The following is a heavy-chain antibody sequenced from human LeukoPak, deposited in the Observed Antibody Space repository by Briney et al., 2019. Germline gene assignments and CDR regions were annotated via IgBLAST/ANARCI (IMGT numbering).Heavy chain of an antibody. CDR2: VFSGGDT. Sequence: GGSLRLSCAAAGFTVSNNYIHWVRQAPGKGLEWVSVVFSGGDTYYADSVKGRFTISRDNSKNAIYLQMNSLRVEDTAIYYCVRVPPGTTIYAYWGQGTLVTVSS. J-gene: IGHJ4*02. CDR1: GFTVSNNY. V-gene: IGHV3-53*01. CDR3: VRVPPGTTIYAY. D-gene: IGHD1-14*01.